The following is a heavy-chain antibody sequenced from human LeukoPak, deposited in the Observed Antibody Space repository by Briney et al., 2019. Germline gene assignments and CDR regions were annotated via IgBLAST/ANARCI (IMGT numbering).Heavy chain of an antibody. CDR3: ARHEGYITIFGVVPSPSFDY. V-gene: IGHV4-39*01. D-gene: IGHD3-3*01. CDR1: GSSISSSSYY. J-gene: IGHJ4*02. CDR2: IYYSGST. Sequence: SETLSLTCTVSGSSISSSSYYWGWIRQPPGKGLEWIGSIYYSGSTYYNPSLKSRVTISVDTSKNQFSLKLSSVTAADTAVYYCARHEGYITIFGVVPSPSFDYWGQGTLVTVSS.